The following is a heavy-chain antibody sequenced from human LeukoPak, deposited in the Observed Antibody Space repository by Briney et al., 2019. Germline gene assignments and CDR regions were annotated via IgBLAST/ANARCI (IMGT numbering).Heavy chain of an antibody. D-gene: IGHD1-1*01. CDR3: ARVGISSTDDAFDI. V-gene: IGHV4-31*03. J-gene: IGHJ3*02. CDR1: GGSVSSGGYY. Sequence: SQTLSLTCTVSGGSVSSGGYYWTWIRQHPGTGLEFIGYIFYSGSTYYNPSLKSRVTISLDTSNNQFSLKLSSVTAADTAVYYCARVGISSTDDAFDIWGQGTMVTVSS. CDR2: IFYSGST.